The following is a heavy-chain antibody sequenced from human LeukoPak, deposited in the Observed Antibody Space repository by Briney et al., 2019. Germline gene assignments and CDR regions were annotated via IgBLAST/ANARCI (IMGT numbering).Heavy chain of an antibody. J-gene: IGHJ2*01. CDR3: ARDFGVSKHRYFDL. Sequence: GGSLRLSCAASGFTFGSYSMNWVRQAPGKGLEWVSSISSSGSYIYYADSVKGRFTISRDNAKNSLYLQMSSLRAEDTAVYYCARDFGVSKHRYFDLWGRGTLVTVSS. CDR1: GFTFGSYS. D-gene: IGHD2-8*01. V-gene: IGHV3-21*01. CDR2: ISSSGSYI.